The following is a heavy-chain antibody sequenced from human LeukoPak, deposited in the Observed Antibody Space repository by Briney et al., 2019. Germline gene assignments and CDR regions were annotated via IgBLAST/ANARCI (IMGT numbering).Heavy chain of an antibody. CDR1: GGSISNYL. CDR3: ARYHSRSHEGWIDP. CDR2: VSYSGKT. J-gene: IGHJ5*02. D-gene: IGHD3-10*01. Sequence: SETLSLTCTVSGGSISNYLWSWIRQPPGEGLEWIGYVSYSGKTDYTPSLKSRVTISLDASNNHFSLTLSSVTAADTAVYYCARYHSRSHEGWIDPWGQGALVTVSS. V-gene: IGHV4-59*13.